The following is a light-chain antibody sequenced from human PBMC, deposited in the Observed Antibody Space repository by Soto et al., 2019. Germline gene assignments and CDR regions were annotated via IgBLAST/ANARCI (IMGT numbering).Light chain of an antibody. CDR3: AAWDDRLNAQV. Sequence: QSVLTQPPSASGTPGQRVTLSCSGSSSNIGSNTVNWYQQISGTAPKLFIFSNHHRPSGVPDRFSGSKSGTSASLAISGLQSGDEADYYCAAWDDRLNAQVFGGGTKLTVL. J-gene: IGLJ3*02. CDR2: SNH. CDR1: SSNIGSNT. V-gene: IGLV1-44*01.